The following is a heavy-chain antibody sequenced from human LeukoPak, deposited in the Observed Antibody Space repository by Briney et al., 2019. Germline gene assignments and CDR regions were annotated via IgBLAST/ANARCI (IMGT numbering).Heavy chain of an antibody. V-gene: IGHV4-39*07. D-gene: IGHD2-15*01. Sequence: PSETLSPTCTVSGGSISSSSYYWAWIRQPPGKGLEWIGSIHYSGSTYYNPSLQSRVTISIDTSKNQFSLKLRFVTAADTAVYYCARGLARHCPDYWGQGTLVTVSS. CDR1: GGSISSSSYY. CDR2: IHYSGST. CDR3: ARGLARHCPDY. J-gene: IGHJ4*02.